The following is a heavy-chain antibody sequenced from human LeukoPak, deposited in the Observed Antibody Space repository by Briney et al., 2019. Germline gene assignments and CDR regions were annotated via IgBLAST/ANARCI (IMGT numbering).Heavy chain of an antibody. J-gene: IGHJ4*02. CDR3: AHRGSGYFWLG. D-gene: IGHD3-22*01. Sequence: SETLSVTCAVYGGSFSGYYWSWIRQPPGNGLEWIGEINHSGSTNYNPSLKSRVTISVDTSKNQFSLKLSPVTAADTAVYYCAHRGSGYFWLGWGQGTLVTVSS. V-gene: IGHV4-34*01. CDR1: GGSFSGYY. CDR2: INHSGST.